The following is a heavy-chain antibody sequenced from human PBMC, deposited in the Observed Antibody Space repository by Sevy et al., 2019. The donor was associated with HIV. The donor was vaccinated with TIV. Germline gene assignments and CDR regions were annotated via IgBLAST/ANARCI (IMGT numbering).Heavy chain of an antibody. CDR3: ARGVEAYDSSGYRGWFDP. V-gene: IGHV1-69*13. J-gene: IGHJ5*02. D-gene: IGHD3-22*01. CDR2: IIPIFGTA. Sequence: ASVKVSCKASGGTFSSYAISWVRQAPGQGLEWMGGIIPIFGTANYAQKFQGRVTITADESTSTACMELSSLRSEDTAVYYCARGVEAYDSSGYRGWFDPWGQGTLVTVSS. CDR1: GGTFSSYA.